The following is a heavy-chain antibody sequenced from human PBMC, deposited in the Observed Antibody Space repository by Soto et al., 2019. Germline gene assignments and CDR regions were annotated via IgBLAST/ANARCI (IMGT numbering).Heavy chain of an antibody. CDR2: IIPIFGTA. CDR1: GGTFSSYA. V-gene: IGHV1-69*12. Sequence: QVQLVQSGAEVKKPGSSVKVSCKASGGTFSSYAISWVRQAPGQGLEWMGGIIPIFGTANYAQKFQGRVTITAVQSESTAYMELSSLRSEDTAVYYCARDQDSGHVIKLLYYYGMDVLGQGTTVTVSS. J-gene: IGHJ6*02. D-gene: IGHD5-12*01. CDR3: ARDQDSGHVIKLLYYYGMDV.